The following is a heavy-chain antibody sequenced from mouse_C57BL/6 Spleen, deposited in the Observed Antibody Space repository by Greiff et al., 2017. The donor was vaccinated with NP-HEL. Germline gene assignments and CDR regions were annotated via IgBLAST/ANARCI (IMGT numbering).Heavy chain of an antibody. D-gene: IGHD1-1*01. CDR2: ISSGGSYT. V-gene: IGHV5-6*02. J-gene: IGHJ3*01. CDR1: GFTFSSYG. CDR3: ARRDYGSSPAWFAY. Sequence: EVMLVESGGDLVKPGGSLKLSCAASGFTFSSYGMSWVRQTPDKRLEWVATISSGGSYTYYPDSVKGRFTISRDNAKNTLYLQMSSLKSEDTAMYYCARRDYGSSPAWFAYWGQGTLVTVSA.